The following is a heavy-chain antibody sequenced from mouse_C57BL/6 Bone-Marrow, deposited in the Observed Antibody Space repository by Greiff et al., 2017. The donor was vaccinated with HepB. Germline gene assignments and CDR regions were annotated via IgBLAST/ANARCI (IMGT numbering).Heavy chain of an antibody. CDR2: IYPGDGDT. D-gene: IGHD1-1*01. CDR3: ARTIYYYGSSYFYYAMDY. J-gene: IGHJ4*01. V-gene: IGHV1-82*01. Sequence: VKLQESGPELVKPGASVKISCKASGYAFSSSWVNWVKQRPGKGLEWIGRIYPGDGDTNYNGKFKGKATLTADKSSSTAYMQLSSLTSEDSAVYFCARTIYYYGSSYFYYAMDYWGQGTSVTVSS. CDR1: GYAFSSSW.